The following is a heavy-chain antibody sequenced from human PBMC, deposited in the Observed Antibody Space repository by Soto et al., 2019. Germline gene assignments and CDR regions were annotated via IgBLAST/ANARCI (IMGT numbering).Heavy chain of an antibody. V-gene: IGHV4-30-2*01. CDR2: IYHSGST. CDR1: GFSLSTSGMC. CDR3: ARSVSP. J-gene: IGHJ5*02. Sequence: LVNPTQTLTLTCTFSGFSLSTSGMCVSWIRQPPGKGLEWIGYIYHSGSTYYNPSLKSRVTISVDRSKNQFSLKLTSVTAADTAVYYCARSVSPWGQRTLVTVSS.